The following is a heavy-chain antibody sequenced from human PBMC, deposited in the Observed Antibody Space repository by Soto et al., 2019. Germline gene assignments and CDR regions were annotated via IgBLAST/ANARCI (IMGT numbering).Heavy chain of an antibody. Sequence: GGSLRLSCAGSGFIFKNYALIWLRQAPGKGLEWVASITRDGYTKYYADSVKGRFTISRDNSRDPLSLQMTALTIEDSSVYYCTKSSGGSSSVGMDYWGQGT. D-gene: IGHD6-6*01. CDR2: ITRDGYTK. V-gene: IGHV3-30*04. J-gene: IGHJ4*02. CDR1: GFIFKNYA. CDR3: TKSSGGSSSVGMDY.